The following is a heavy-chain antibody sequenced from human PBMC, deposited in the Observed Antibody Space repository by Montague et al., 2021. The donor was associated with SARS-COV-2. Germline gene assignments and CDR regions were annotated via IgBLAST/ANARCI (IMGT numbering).Heavy chain of an antibody. D-gene: IGHD2-8*02. CDR1: GGSISNSNYY. CDR3: ARRCSGRGYCHASH. J-gene: IGHJ4*02. Sequence: SETLSLTCTVSGGSISNSNYYWGWIRQPQGKGLEWIGSVCYSGNTYHNPSLKGRVSISVYTSKSQLSLKVMSVTAADTAVYYCARRCSGRGYCHASHWGQGTLVTVSS. V-gene: IGHV4-39*01. CDR2: VCYSGNT.